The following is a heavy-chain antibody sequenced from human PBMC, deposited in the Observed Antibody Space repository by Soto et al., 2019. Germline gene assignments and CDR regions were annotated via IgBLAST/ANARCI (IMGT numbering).Heavy chain of an antibody. J-gene: IGHJ6*02. D-gene: IGHD5-18*01. Sequence: GGSLRLSCAASGFTFSGSAMHWVRQASGEGLEWVGRIRSKANSYATAYAASVKGRFTISRDDSKNTAYLQMNSLKTEDTAVYYCTSPEDTALPYGMDVWGQGTTVTV. CDR2: IRSKANSYAT. CDR3: TSPEDTALPYGMDV. CDR1: GFTFSGSA. V-gene: IGHV3-73*01.